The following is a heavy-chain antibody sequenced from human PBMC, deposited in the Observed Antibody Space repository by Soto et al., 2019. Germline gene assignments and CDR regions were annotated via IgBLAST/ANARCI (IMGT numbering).Heavy chain of an antibody. D-gene: IGHD3-3*01. CDR3: ARRSSTPRFFDS. CDR2: ISGRDDST. CDR1: GFTIRSYA. J-gene: IGHJ4*02. V-gene: IGHV3-23*01. Sequence: EVHLLDSGGGLVQPGGSLRLSCAASGFTIRSYAMSWVRQAPGKGLEWVSGISGRDDSTYHADSVKGRFTISRDNSKNTLYLEMNSMRAEDTSIYSCARRSSTPRFFDSWGQGTLVTVSS.